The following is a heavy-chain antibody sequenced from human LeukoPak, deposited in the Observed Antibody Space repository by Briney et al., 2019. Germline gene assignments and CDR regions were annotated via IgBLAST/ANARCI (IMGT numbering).Heavy chain of an antibody. V-gene: IGHV3-7*01. CDR3: ARDVAAAGED. D-gene: IGHD6-13*01. CDR2: IKQDGSEK. J-gene: IGHJ4*02. Sequence: GRSLRLSCAASGFTFSNSGMHWVRQAPGKGLEWVANIKQDGSEKYYVDSVKGRFTISRDNAKNSLYLQMNSLRAEDTAVYYCARDVAAAGEDWGQGTLVTVSS. CDR1: GFTFSNSG.